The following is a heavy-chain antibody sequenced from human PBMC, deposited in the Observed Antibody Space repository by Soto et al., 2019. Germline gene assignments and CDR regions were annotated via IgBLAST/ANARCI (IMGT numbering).Heavy chain of an antibody. CDR1: GFTFSSYT. D-gene: IGHD3-10*01. Sequence: GGSLRLSCAASGFTFSSYTMSLVRQAPGKGLEWVSTISGSGSSTYSADSVKGRFTISRDNSKNSLYLQMNSLRAEDTAVYYCARGGNRTPDSRVRGVKPLYHFDYWGQGTLVTVSS. CDR2: ISGSGSST. J-gene: IGHJ4*02. CDR3: ARGGNRTPDSRVRGVKPLYHFDY. V-gene: IGHV3-23*01.